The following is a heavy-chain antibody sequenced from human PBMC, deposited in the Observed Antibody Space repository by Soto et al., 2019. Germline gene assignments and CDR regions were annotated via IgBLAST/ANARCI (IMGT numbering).Heavy chain of an antibody. CDR3: ARYIPGVRYYGMDV. J-gene: IGHJ6*02. CDR1: GFTFSTYT. Sequence: PGGSLRLSCAASGFTFSTYTMNWVPQAPGKGLEWVSLIGESGTPTYYADSVKGRFTISRDNSGNTLFLEMYSLRAEDTAVYYCARYIPGVRYYGMDVWGQGTTVTVSS. V-gene: IGHV3-23*01. CDR2: IGESGTPT. D-gene: IGHD2-2*01.